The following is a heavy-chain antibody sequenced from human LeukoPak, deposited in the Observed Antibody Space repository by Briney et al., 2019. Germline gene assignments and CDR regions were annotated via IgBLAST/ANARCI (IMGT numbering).Heavy chain of an antibody. Sequence: PSETLSLTCTVSGGSISSYYWSWIRQSPGKGXXXXXXXXXSGSAKYNPSLESRVTISVDTSKNQFSLNLSSVTAADTAVYYCARNLGYCGTTGCYWFDPWGQGTLVTVSS. V-gene: IGHV4-59*01. D-gene: IGHD2-2*01. CDR3: ARNLGYCGTTGCYWFDP. CDR1: GGSISSYY. J-gene: IGHJ5*02. CDR2: XXXSGSA.